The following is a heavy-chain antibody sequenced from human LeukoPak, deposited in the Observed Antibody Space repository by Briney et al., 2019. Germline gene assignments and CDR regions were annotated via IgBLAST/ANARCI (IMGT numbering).Heavy chain of an antibody. J-gene: IGHJ6*02. D-gene: IGHD3-3*01. V-gene: IGHV1-69*10. CDR3: ARDLRTYYDFWSDYYPYGMDV. Sequence: GASVKVSCKASGGTFSSYAISSVRQAPGQGLEWMGWIIPILGIANYAQKFQGRVTITADKSTSTAYMELSSLRSEDTAVYYCARDLRTYYDFWSDYYPYGMDVWGQGTTVTVSS. CDR1: GGTFSSYA. CDR2: IIPILGIA.